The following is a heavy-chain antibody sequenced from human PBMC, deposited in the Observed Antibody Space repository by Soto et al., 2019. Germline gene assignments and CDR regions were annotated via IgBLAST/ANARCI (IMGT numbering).Heavy chain of an antibody. CDR3: ARERAKYQLLPYNWFDP. J-gene: IGHJ5*02. CDR2: INAGNGNT. CDR1: GYTFTSYA. V-gene: IGHV1-3*01. D-gene: IGHD2-2*01. Sequence: ASVKVSCKASGYTFTSYAMHWVRQAPGQRLEWMGWINAGNGNTKYSQKFQGRVTITRDTSASTAYMELSSLRSEDTAVYYCARERAKYQLLPYNWFDPWGQGTLVTVSS.